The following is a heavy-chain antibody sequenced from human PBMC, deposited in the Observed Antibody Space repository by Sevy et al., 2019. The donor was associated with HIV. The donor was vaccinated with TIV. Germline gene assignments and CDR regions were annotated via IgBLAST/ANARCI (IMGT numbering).Heavy chain of an antibody. Sequence: GGSLRLSCAASGFTFSSYAMHWVRQAPGKGLEWVAVISYDGSNKYYADSVKGRFTISRDNSKNTLYLQMNSLRAEDTAAYYCARSVGYSYGRVCQWPSDYWGQGTLVTVSS. J-gene: IGHJ4*02. CDR1: GFTFSSYA. V-gene: IGHV3-30-3*01. CDR3: ARSVGYSYGRVCQWPSDY. CDR2: ISYDGSNK. D-gene: IGHD5-18*01.